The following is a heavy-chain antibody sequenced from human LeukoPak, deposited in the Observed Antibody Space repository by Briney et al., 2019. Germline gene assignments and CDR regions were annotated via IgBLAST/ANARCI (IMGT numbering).Heavy chain of an antibody. Sequence: GASVKVSCKASGYTFTSYYMHWVRQAPGQGLEWMGIINPSGGSTSYAQKFQGRVTMTRDTSTSTVYMELSSLRSEDTAVYYCARDRYSSSWYESPGVWFDPWGQGTLVTVSS. V-gene: IGHV1-46*01. J-gene: IGHJ5*02. CDR1: GYTFTSYY. CDR2: INPSGGST. D-gene: IGHD6-13*01. CDR3: ARDRYSSSWYESPGVWFDP.